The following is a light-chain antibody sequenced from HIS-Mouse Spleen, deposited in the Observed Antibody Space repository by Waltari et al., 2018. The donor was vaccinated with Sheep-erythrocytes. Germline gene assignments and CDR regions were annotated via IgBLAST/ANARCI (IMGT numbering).Light chain of an antibody. V-gene: IGKV1-33*01. CDR2: DAS. J-gene: IGKJ4*01. CDR3: QQYDNLPLT. CDR1: QDISNY. Sequence: DIQMTQSPFSPSASVGDRVTITCQASQDISNYLNWYQQKPGKAPKLLIYDASNLETVVPSRFSGSRSGTDFTFTISSLQPEDIATYYCQQYDNLPLTFGGGTKVEIK.